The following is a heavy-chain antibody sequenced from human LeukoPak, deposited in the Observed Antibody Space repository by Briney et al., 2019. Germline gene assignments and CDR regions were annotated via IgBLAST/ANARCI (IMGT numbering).Heavy chain of an antibody. Sequence: GASVKVSCKASGYTFTSYGISWVRQAPGQGLEWMGWISAYNGNTNYAQKLQGRVTMTTDTSTSTAYMELRSLRSDDTAVYYCAREPAASYYYYVDVWGKGTTVTVSS. D-gene: IGHD2-2*01. CDR1: GYTFTSYG. CDR3: AREPAASYYYYVDV. CDR2: ISAYNGNT. V-gene: IGHV1-18*01. J-gene: IGHJ6*03.